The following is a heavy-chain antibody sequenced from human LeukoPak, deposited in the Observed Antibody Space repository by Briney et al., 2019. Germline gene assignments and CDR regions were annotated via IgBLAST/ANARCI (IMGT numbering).Heavy chain of an antibody. Sequence: GGSLRLSCAVSGITLSNYGMSWVRQAPGKGLEWVAGISGSGGRTSYADSVKGLFTISRNNPKNTLYMTMNSLGAEDTAVYFCARRGVVIRVILVGFHKEAYYFDSWGQGALVTVSS. J-gene: IGHJ4*02. D-gene: IGHD3-22*01. CDR1: GITLSNYG. V-gene: IGHV3-23*01. CDR2: ISGSGGRT. CDR3: ARRGVVIRVILVGFHKEAYYFDS.